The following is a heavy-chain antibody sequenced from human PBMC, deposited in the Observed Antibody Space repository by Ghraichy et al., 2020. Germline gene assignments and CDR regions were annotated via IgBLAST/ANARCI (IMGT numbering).Heavy chain of an antibody. CDR1: GGSISSSNW. CDR3: ARGVDTAMEGWFDP. Sequence: SETLSLTCAVSGGSISSSNWWSWVRHPPGKGLEWIGEIYHSGSTNYNPSLKSRVTISVDKSKNQFSLKLSSVTAADTAVYYCARGVDTAMEGWFDPWGQGTLVTVSS. CDR2: IYHSGST. J-gene: IGHJ5*02. V-gene: IGHV4-4*02. D-gene: IGHD5-18*01.